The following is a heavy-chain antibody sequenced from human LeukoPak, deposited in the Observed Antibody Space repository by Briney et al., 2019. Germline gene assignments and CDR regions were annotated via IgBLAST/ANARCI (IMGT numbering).Heavy chain of an antibody. CDR3: AKTGPLIAAYNWFDP. V-gene: IGHV3-23*01. D-gene: IGHD6-13*01. CDR2: ISGSGGST. CDR1: GFTFSSYA. J-gene: IGHJ5*02. Sequence: GGSLRLSCAASGFTFSSYAMSWVRQAPGKGLEWVSAISGSGGSTYYADSVKGRFTISRDNSKNTLYLQMNSLRGEDTAVYYFAKTGPLIAAYNWFDPWGQGTLVTVSS.